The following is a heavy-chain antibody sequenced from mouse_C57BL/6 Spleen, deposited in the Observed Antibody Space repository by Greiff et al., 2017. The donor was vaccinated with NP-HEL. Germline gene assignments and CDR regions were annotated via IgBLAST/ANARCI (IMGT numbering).Heavy chain of an antibody. D-gene: IGHD2-4*01. CDR3: ARYRSPYYDYDGGFAY. V-gene: IGHV1-80*01. CDR1: GYAFSSYW. J-gene: IGHJ3*01. Sequence: VQLQQSGAELVKPGASVKISCKASGYAFSSYWMNWVKQRPGKGLEWIGQIYPGDGDTNYNGKFKGKATLTADKSSSTAYMQLSSLTSEDSAVYFCARYRSPYYDYDGGFAYWGQGTLVTVSA. CDR2: IYPGDGDT.